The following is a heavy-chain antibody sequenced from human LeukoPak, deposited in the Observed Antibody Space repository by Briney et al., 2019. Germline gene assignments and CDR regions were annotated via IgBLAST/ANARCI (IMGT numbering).Heavy chain of an antibody. J-gene: IGHJ4*02. Sequence: GASVKVSCKASGYTFTGYYMHWVRQAPGQGLEWMGWINPNSGGTNYAQKFQGRVTMTRDTSASTAYMELSSLRSEDTAVYYCARVIPRGWSFDYWGQGTLVTVSS. CDR1: GYTFTGYY. D-gene: IGHD6-19*01. CDR3: ARVIPRGWSFDY. CDR2: INPNSGGT. V-gene: IGHV1-2*02.